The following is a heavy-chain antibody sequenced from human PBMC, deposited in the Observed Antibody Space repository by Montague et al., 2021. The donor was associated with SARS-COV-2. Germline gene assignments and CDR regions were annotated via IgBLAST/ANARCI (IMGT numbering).Heavy chain of an antibody. CDR3: ARIRVISIFGASHLDAMDV. J-gene: IGHJ6*02. CDR1: GGSISSGDYY. V-gene: IGHV4-31*03. Sequence: TLSLTCTVSGGSISSGDYYWSWIRQHSGKGLEWIGYIFYSGNTYYNPSLMSRVTISVDTSKNQFSLKLSSVTAADAALYYCARIRVISIFGASHLDAMDVWGQGTTVTVSS. D-gene: IGHD3-3*01. CDR2: IFYSGNT.